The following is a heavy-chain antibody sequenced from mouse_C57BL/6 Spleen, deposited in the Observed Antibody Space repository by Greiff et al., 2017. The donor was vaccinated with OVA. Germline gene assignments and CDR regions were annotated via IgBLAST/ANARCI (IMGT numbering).Heavy chain of an antibody. CDR1: GFTFSSYA. D-gene: IGHD2-5*01. CDR2: ISDGGSYT. J-gene: IGHJ3*01. V-gene: IGHV5-4*01. CDR3: AREAYYSNYLAY. Sequence: EVHLVESGGGLVKPGGSLKLSCAASGFTFSSYAMSWVRQTPEKRLEWVATISDGGSYTYYPDNVKGRFTISRDNAKNNLYLQMRHLKSEDTAMYYCAREAYYSNYLAYWGQGTLVTVSA.